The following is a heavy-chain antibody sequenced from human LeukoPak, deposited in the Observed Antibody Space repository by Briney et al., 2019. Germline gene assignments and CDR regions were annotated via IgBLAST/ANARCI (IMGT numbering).Heavy chain of an antibody. CDR2: INPNSGGT. CDR1: GYTFTGYY. V-gene: IGHV1-2*02. Sequence: ASVKVSCKASGYTFTGYYMHWVRQAPGQGLEWMGWINPNSGGTNYAQKFQGRVTITRDTSISTAYMELSRLRSDDTAVYYCASEGLLWFGELQTSAFDIWGQGTMVTISS. D-gene: IGHD3-10*01. J-gene: IGHJ3*02. CDR3: ASEGLLWFGELQTSAFDI.